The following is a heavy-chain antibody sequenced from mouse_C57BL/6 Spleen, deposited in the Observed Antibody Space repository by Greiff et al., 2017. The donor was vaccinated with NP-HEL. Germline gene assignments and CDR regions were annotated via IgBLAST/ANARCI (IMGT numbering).Heavy chain of an antibody. J-gene: IGHJ3*01. D-gene: IGHD3-2*02. Sequence: QVQLQQSGAELVKPGASVKLSCKASGYTFTSYWMQWVKQRPGQGLEWIGEIDPSDSYTNYNQKFKGKATLTVDTSSSTAYMQLSSLTSEDSAVYYCAKPDSSGYSQSYWGQGTLVTVSA. CDR1: GYTFTSYW. CDR3: AKPDSSGYSQSY. V-gene: IGHV1-50*01. CDR2: IDPSDSYT.